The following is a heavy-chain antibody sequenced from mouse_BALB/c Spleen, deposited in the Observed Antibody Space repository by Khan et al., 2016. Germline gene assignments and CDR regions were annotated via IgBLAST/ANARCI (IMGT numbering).Heavy chain of an antibody. Sequence: LVESGGGLVKPGGSLKLSCAASGFTFSNYVMSWVRQNPEKRLEWVASMRSGGSTYYPDNVKGRFTISRDYVRNILYLQMSSLRSEDTAMYCCARIGDGYHYAMDYWGQGTSVTVSS. D-gene: IGHD2-3*01. J-gene: IGHJ4*01. CDR1: GFTFSNYV. V-gene: IGHV5-6-5*01. CDR3: ARIGDGYHYAMDY. CDR2: MRSGGST.